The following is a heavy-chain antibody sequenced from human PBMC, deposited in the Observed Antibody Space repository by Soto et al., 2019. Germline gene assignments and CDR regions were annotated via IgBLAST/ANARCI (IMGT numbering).Heavy chain of an antibody. D-gene: IGHD3-22*01. Sequence: PVGSRRLACGACGFTFSSYAMSWVRQAPGKGLEWVSAISGSGGSTYYADSVKGRFTISRDNSKNTLYLQMNSLRAEDTAVYYCAKDYYYDSSGYYTDAFDIWGQGTMVTVSS. V-gene: IGHV3-23*01. J-gene: IGHJ3*02. CDR3: AKDYYYDSSGYYTDAFDI. CDR1: GFTFSSYA. CDR2: ISGSGGST.